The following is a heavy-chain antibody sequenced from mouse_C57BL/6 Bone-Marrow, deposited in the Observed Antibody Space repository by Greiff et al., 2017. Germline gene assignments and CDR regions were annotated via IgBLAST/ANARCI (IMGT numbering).Heavy chain of an antibody. CDR1: GYTFTSYW. Sequence: QVQLQQPGAELVKPGASVKMSCKASGYTFTSYWITWVKQRPGQGLEWIGDIYPGSGSTNYNEKFKSKATLTVDTSSSTAYMQLSSLTSEDSAVYYCARYFYGNYVAWLAYWGQGTLVTVSA. CDR2: IYPGSGST. J-gene: IGHJ3*01. D-gene: IGHD2-1*01. V-gene: IGHV1-55*01. CDR3: ARYFYGNYVAWLAY.